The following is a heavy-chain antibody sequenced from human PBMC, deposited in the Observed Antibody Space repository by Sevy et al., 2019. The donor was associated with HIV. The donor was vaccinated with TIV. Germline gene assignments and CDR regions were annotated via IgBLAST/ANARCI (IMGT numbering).Heavy chain of an antibody. D-gene: IGHD3-3*01. Sequence: LGGSLRLSCAASGFTFSSYSMNWVRQAPGKGLEWVSSISSSSSYIYYADSVKGRFTISRDNAKNSLYLQMNSLRAEDTAVYYCARVGDFWTHSLYYYGMDVWGQGTTVTVSS. CDR1: GFTFSSYS. J-gene: IGHJ6*02. CDR3: ARVGDFWTHSLYYYGMDV. CDR2: ISSSSSYI. V-gene: IGHV3-21*01.